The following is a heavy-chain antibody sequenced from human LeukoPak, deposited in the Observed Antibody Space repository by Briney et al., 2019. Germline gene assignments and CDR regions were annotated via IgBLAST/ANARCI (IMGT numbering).Heavy chain of an antibody. CDR3: ARLGMVRGVILGDYYMDV. J-gene: IGHJ6*03. V-gene: IGHV4-59*01. Sequence: SETLSLTCTVSGGSISSYYWSWVRQPPGKGLEWIGYIYYSGSTNYNPSLKSRVTISVDTSKNQFSLKLSSVTAADTAVYYCARLGMVRGVILGDYYMDVWGKGTTVTVSS. CDR2: IYYSGST. D-gene: IGHD3-10*01. CDR1: GGSISSYY.